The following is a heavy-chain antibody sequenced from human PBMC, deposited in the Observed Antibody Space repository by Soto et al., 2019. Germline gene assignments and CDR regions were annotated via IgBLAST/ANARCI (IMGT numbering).Heavy chain of an antibody. CDR1: GYTFTSHG. V-gene: IGHV1-18*01. Sequence: QVQVVQSGGEVKKPGASVKLSCKGSGYTFTSHGVSWVRQAPGQGLEWMGWISGYNGNTKYAQKFQGRVTMTTDTSTSTAYMELKSLRSDDTAMYYCARAPSGYYSPFDYWGQGTLVTVSS. D-gene: IGHD3-22*01. CDR2: ISGYNGNT. CDR3: ARAPSGYYSPFDY. J-gene: IGHJ4*02.